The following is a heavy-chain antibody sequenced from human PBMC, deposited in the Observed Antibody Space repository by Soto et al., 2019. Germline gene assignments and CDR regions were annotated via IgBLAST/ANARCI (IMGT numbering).Heavy chain of an antibody. Sequence: PGESLKISCKTSGYSFTSYWIIWVRQMPGKGLEWMGRIDPSDSYTNYSPSFQGHVTISADKSISTAFLQWTSLKASDTAMCYCGRFPLNCGGDCFFDHWGQGTVVTVSS. CDR1: GYSFTSYW. D-gene: IGHD2-21*02. CDR3: GRFPLNCGGDCFFDH. J-gene: IGHJ4*02. CDR2: IDPSDSYT. V-gene: IGHV5-10-1*01.